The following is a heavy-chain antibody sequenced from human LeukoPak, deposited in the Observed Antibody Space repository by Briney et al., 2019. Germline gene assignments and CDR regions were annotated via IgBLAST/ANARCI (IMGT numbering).Heavy chain of an antibody. D-gene: IGHD3-22*01. V-gene: IGHV4-61*02. J-gene: IGHJ4*02. CDR3: ARGYYYDSSVGFDY. Sequence: PSQTLSLTCTVSGGSISSGSYYWSWIRQPAGKGLEWIGRIYTSGSTSYNPSLKSRVTISVDTSKNQFSLKLSSVTAADTAVYYCARGYYYDSSVGFDYWGQGTLVTVSS. CDR2: IYTSGST. CDR1: GGSISSGSYY.